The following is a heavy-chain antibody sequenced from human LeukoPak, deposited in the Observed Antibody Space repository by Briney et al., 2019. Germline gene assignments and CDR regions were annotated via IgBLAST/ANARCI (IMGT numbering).Heavy chain of an antibody. CDR2: INHSGST. D-gene: IGHD1-26*01. J-gene: IGHJ2*01. CDR3: ARGEEGSPYGWYFDL. Sequence: SETLSLTCAVYGGSFSGYYWGWIRQPPGKGLEWIGEINHSGSTNYNPSLKSRVTISVDTSKNQFSLKLSSVTAADTAVYYCARGEEGSPYGWYFDLWGRGTLVTVSS. CDR1: GGSFSGYY. V-gene: IGHV4-34*01.